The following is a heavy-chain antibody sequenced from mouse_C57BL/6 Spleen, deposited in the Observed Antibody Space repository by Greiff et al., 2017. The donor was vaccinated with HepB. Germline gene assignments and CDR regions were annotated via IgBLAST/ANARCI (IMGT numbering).Heavy chain of an antibody. CDR3: ARGKDYVSSPYYAMDY. V-gene: IGHV1-52*01. CDR2: IDPSDSET. CDR1: GYTFTSYW. Sequence: VQLQQPGAELVRPGSSVKLSCKASGYTFTSYWMHWVKQRPIQGLEWIGNIDPSDSETHYNQKFKDKATLTVDKSSSTAYMQLSSLTSEDSAVYYCARGKDYVSSPYYAMDYWGQGTSVTVSS. D-gene: IGHD1-1*01. J-gene: IGHJ4*01.